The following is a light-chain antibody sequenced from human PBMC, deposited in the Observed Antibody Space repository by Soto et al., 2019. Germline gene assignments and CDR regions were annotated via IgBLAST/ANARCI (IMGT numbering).Light chain of an antibody. J-gene: IGLJ1*01. CDR2: DVS. V-gene: IGLV2-14*03. CDR1: SSDVGAYNY. Sequence: QSVLTQPASVSGSPGQSITISCTGTSSDVGAYNYVSWYQQHPGKAPKLMIYDVSNRPLGVSNRFSGSKSGNTASLTISGLQAEDEADYYCSSYTRSSSLYVFGTGTKLTVL. CDR3: SSYTRSSSLYV.